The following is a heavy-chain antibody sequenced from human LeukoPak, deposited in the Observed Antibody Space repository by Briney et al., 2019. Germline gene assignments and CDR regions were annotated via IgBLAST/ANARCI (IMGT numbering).Heavy chain of an antibody. CDR3: ARDLGYGEDAFDI. D-gene: IGHD5-18*01. Sequence: RGSLRLSCAASVFTLTSYWMSWVRHAPGKGLGWVANIKQDGREKYYVDSVKGRFTISRDNAKNSLYLQMNSLRAEDTAVYYCARDLGYGEDAFDIWGQGTMVTVSS. V-gene: IGHV3-7*05. CDR1: VFTLTSYW. CDR2: IKQDGREK. J-gene: IGHJ3*02.